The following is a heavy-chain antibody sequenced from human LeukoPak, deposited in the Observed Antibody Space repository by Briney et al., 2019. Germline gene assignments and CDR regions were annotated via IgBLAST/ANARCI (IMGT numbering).Heavy chain of an antibody. CDR3: ARGLRGYYDSSGYQR. V-gene: IGHV1-69*13. D-gene: IGHD3-22*01. Sequence: GASVKVSCKASGYTFTSYDISWVRQAPGQGLEWMGGIIPIFGTANYAQKFQGRVTITADESTSTAYMELSSLRSEDTAVYYCARGLRGYYDSSGYQRWGQGTLVTVSS. J-gene: IGHJ4*02. CDR2: IIPIFGTA. CDR1: GYTFTSYD.